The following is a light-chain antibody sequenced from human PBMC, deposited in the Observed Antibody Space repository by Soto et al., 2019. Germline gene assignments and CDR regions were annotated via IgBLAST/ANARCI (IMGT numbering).Light chain of an antibody. CDR3: QHLGGSPIT. V-gene: IGKV1-9*01. CDR2: AAS. J-gene: IGKJ5*01. Sequence: LLTQSPSSLSASVGDRVTITCRASQGISNYLAWYQQEPGKAPKLLIYAASILQTGVPSRFSGSGSGTYFTLTISSLQPEDFATYYCQHLGGSPITFGQRTRLEIK. CDR1: QGISNY.